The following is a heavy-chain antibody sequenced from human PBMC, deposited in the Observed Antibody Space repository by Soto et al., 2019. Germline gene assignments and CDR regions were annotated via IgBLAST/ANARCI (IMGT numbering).Heavy chain of an antibody. Sequence: QLQLQESGPGLVKPSETLSLTCTVSGGSISSSSYYWGWLRQPPGKGLEWIGTIYYSGSTWYSPSLKSRVTISADTSKNQFSLKLSSVTAADTGVYYCASFAGPSYYNYYMDVWGKGTTVTVSS. CDR2: IYYSGST. CDR1: GGSISSSSYY. J-gene: IGHJ6*03. D-gene: IGHD6-13*01. V-gene: IGHV4-39*01. CDR3: ASFAGPSYYNYYMDV.